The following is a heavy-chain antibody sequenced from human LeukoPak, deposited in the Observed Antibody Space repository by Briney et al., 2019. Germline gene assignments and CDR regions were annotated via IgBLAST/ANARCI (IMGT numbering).Heavy chain of an antibody. J-gene: IGHJ4*02. CDR1: GITLSLYG. Sequence: HPGGSLRLSCAASGITLSLYGMHWVRQAPGKGLQWVAFIRYDSSNEFYADSVKGRFTISRDISKSTLYLQMNSLRAEDTAVHYCAKDRGDYDFWSGQDFWGQGTLVTVSS. CDR3: AKDRGDYDFWSGQDF. CDR2: IRYDSSNE. V-gene: IGHV3-30*02. D-gene: IGHD3-3*01.